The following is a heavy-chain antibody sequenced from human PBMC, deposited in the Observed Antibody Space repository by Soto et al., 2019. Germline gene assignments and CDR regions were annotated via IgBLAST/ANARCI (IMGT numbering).Heavy chain of an antibody. Sequence: PGGSLRLSCAASGFTFTNAWINWVRQAPGKGLEWVGRIKSKTDGGTTDYAAPVKGRFTISRDDSKNTLYLQMNSLKTEDTAVCYCTTESQNYYDFWSGYFSRDPYGMDVWGQGTTVTVSS. CDR1: GFTFTNAW. CDR3: TTESQNYYDFWSGYFSRDPYGMDV. J-gene: IGHJ6*02. D-gene: IGHD3-3*01. CDR2: IKSKTDGGTT. V-gene: IGHV3-15*07.